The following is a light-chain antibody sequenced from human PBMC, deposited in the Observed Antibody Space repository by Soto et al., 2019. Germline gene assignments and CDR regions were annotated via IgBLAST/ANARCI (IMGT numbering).Light chain of an antibody. J-gene: IGKJ1*01. CDR2: AAS. CDR1: QSISSY. Sequence: DIQMTQSPSSLSASVGDRVTITCPASQSISSYLNWYQQKPGKAPKLLIYAASSLQSGVPSRFSGGGSGTDFTLTISSLQPEDFATYYCQESYSTPRTCGQGTKVEIK. CDR3: QESYSTPRT. V-gene: IGKV1-39*01.